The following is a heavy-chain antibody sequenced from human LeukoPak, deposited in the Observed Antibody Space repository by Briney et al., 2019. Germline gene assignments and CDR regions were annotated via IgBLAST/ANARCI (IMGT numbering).Heavy chain of an antibody. CDR3: ARQTGSGLFILP. V-gene: IGHV4-61*02. CDR1: GGSISSTSYS. J-gene: IGHJ4*02. Sequence: PSETLSLTCSVSGGSISSTSYSWNWIRQPAGKGLEWIGRIYPSGSAIYNPSLKNRVSISLDRSTNQFSLRMSSVTAADTAVYYCARQTGSGLFILPGGQGTLVTVSS. CDR2: IYPSGSA. D-gene: IGHD3/OR15-3a*01.